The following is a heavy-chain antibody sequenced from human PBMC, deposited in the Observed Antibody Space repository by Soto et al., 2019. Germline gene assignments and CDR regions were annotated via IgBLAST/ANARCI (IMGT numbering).Heavy chain of an antibody. CDR3: ATSYDSGFDP. V-gene: IGHV1-18*04. D-gene: IGHD5-12*01. CDR1: GYPFSKYG. CDR2: IKPDNGNT. J-gene: IGHJ5*02. Sequence: QLQLVQSGGEVKKPGASVRVSCEAYGYPFSKYGIGWIRQAPGQGLEWMGWIKPDNGNTDYAQKFQGRVTMTTDTSSNTAYMELRSLRSDDTAVYYCATSYDSGFDPWGQGTLVSVSS.